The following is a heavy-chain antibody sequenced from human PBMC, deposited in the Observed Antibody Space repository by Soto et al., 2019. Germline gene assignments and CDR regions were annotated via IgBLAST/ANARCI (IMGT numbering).Heavy chain of an antibody. V-gene: IGHV1-8*01. CDR3: ARGGTAHYDFWSDRRGDWLAS. J-gene: IGHJ5*01. CDR2: LSPATGKTKT. Sequence: QVQLLQSGAEVKRPGASVKVSCRASGYTFTNYDVSWVRQAAGQGLEWMGWLSPATGKTKTNYVPQFRDRVSMTWYTTVDTAYLEVLDLTSDDTAVYYCARGGTAHYDFWSDRRGDWLASWGQGTLVTVSS. D-gene: IGHD3-3*01. CDR1: GYTFTNYD.